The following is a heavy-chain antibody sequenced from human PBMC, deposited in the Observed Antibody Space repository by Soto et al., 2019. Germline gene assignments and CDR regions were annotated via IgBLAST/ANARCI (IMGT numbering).Heavy chain of an antibody. V-gene: IGHV1-46*01. D-gene: IGHD3-10*01. Sequence: QVQLVQSGAEVKKPGASVKVSCKASGYTFTSYYMHWVRQAPGQGLEWMGIINPSGGSTSYAQKFRGRVTMTRDTSTSTVYMELSSLRSEDTAVYYCARDNSYYGSGSPGYYFDYWGQGTLVTVSS. CDR2: INPSGGST. J-gene: IGHJ4*02. CDR1: GYTFTSYY. CDR3: ARDNSYYGSGSPGYYFDY.